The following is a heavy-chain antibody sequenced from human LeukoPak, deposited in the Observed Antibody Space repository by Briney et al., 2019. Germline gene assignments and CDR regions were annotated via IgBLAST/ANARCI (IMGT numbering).Heavy chain of an antibody. V-gene: IGHV4-59*01. CDR1: GGSISTYC. D-gene: IGHD3-10*01. Sequence: SETLSLTCTVSGGSISTYCWTWVRQPPGKGLEWIGYIYYSGSTNYNPSLMSRVTISVDTSKNQFSLKLSSVTAADTAVYYCARDGLWFGENYMDVWGKGTTVTVSS. CDR3: ARDGLWFGENYMDV. CDR2: IYYSGST. J-gene: IGHJ6*03.